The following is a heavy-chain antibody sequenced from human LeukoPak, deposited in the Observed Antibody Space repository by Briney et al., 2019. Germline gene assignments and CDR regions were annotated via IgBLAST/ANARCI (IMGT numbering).Heavy chain of an antibody. D-gene: IGHD4-23*01. J-gene: IGHJ3*02. V-gene: IGHV3-48*02. Sequence: PGGSLRLSCAASGFTFSSYSMNWVRQAPGKGLEWFSYISSSTNTIYYADSVKGRFTTSRDNAKNSLFLQMNSLRDEVTAVYYCARGGYGANDDAFDIWGQGTMVTVSS. CDR2: ISSSTNTI. CDR3: ARGGYGANDDAFDI. CDR1: GFTFSSYS.